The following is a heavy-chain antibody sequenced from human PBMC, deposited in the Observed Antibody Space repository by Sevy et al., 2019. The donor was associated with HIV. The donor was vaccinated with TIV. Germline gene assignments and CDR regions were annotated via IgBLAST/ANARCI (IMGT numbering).Heavy chain of an antibody. CDR3: ARLCTGFIYYYYYGMDV. CDR1: GFAFSSSW. D-gene: IGHD2-2*01. J-gene: IGHJ6*02. V-gene: IGHV3-7*01. Sequence: GGSLRLSCAASGFAFSSSWMTWVRQAPGKGLEWVANIKKDGSEKYYVDFLKGRLTISRDNAKNSLYLQMNSLRAEDTAVYYCARLCTGFIYYYYYGMDVWGQGTTVTVSS. CDR2: IKKDGSEK.